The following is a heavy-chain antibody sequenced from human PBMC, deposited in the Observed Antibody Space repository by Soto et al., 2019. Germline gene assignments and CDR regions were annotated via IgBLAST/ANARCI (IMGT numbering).Heavy chain of an antibody. CDR3: ARRFCSGGSCSPSGSYNGIGV. CDR2: ICHTGST. V-gene: IGHV4-4*02. Sequence: HSDTLSLTCVFSGGSICSTNLWTSVRQTPGKGLEWIGEICHTGSTKYNPSLKNRVTISLDKSNNQFSLNLKSVTAADTAVYYCARRFCSGGSCSPSGSYNGIGVWGQGTTVTVSS. J-gene: IGHJ6*02. CDR1: GGSICSTNL. D-gene: IGHD2-15*01.